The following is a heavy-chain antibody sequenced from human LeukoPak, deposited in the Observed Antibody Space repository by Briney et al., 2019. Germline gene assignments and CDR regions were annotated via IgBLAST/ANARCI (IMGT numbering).Heavy chain of an antibody. D-gene: IGHD2-15*01. CDR3: AGYCSGGSCYSDAFDI. Sequence: PSETLSLTCTVSGGSISSYYWSWIRQPPGKGLEWIEYIYYSGSTNYNPSLKSRVTISVDTSKNQFSLKLSSVTAADTAVYYCAGYCSGGSCYSDAFDIWGQGTMVTVSS. V-gene: IGHV4-59*08. J-gene: IGHJ3*02. CDR2: IYYSGST. CDR1: GGSISSYY.